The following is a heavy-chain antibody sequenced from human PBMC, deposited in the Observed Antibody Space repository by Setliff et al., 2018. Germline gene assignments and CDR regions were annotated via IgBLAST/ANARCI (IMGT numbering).Heavy chain of an antibody. J-gene: IGHJ6*03. V-gene: IGHV4-4*07. Sequence: SETLSLTRTVSGGSISSYHWSWIRQPAGKGLEWIGHIYIGGSANYNPSLKSRVTMSIDTSKNQFSLKLNSVTAADMAVYYCAREQWLDPPGYYCMDVWAKGTTVTVSS. CDR2: IYIGGSA. CDR3: AREQWLDPPGYYCMDV. D-gene: IGHD6-19*01. CDR1: GGSISSYH.